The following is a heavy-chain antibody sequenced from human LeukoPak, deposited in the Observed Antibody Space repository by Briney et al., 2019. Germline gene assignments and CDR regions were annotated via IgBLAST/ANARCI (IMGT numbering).Heavy chain of an antibody. V-gene: IGHV1-18*01. CDR3: TRGASTAYSGDY. D-gene: IGHD3-16*01. Sequence: ASVTISCKASGYTFTNYGINWVRQAPGQGLEWMGWISAFNGEIYLAQRSQGRVSMTTDTTTDTVYMELKSLRSDDTAVYFCTRGASTAYSGDYRGQGTLVTVSS. CDR2: ISAFNGEI. CDR1: GYTFTNYG. J-gene: IGHJ4*02.